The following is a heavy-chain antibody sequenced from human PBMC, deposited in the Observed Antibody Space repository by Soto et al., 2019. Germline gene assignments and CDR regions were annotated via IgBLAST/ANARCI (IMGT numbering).Heavy chain of an antibody. V-gene: IGHV4-59*01. CDR2: IYYSGST. Sequence: SETLSLTCTVSGGSFSNYYWSWFRQSPGKGLEWIGYIYYSGSTNYNPSLKSRVTISLDTSKNQLSLKLSPVTAADTAMYYCERGAAVAGRFDYWGQGALVTVS. CDR1: GGSFSNYY. J-gene: IGHJ4*02. D-gene: IGHD6-19*01. CDR3: ERGAAVAGRFDY.